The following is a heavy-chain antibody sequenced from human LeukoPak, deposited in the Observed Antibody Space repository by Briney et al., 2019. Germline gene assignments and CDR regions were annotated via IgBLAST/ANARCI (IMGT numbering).Heavy chain of an antibody. V-gene: IGHV3-64*01. D-gene: IGHD1-1*01. CDR1: GFTFSSYA. J-gene: IGHJ6*02. Sequence: GGSLRLSRAASGFTFSSYAMHWVRQAPGKGLEYVSGIGMNGGTTYYASSVKGRFTISRDNSKNTIYLQLGSLKTEDMAVYHCVRWYKSLDIWGQGTTVTVS. CDR3: VRWYKSLDI. CDR2: IGMNGGTT.